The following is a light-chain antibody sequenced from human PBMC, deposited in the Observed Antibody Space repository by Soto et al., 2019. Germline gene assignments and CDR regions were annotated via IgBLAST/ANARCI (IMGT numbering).Light chain of an antibody. CDR1: QGISKS. J-gene: IGKJ4*01. CDR2: DAS. V-gene: IGKV1-33*01. CDR3: QQYDDLPFT. Sequence: DIQMTQSPSSLSASVGDRVTITCQADQGISKSLSWYQQKPGMAPKLLIYDASNLGTGVPSRFSGSGSGIDFTLTISSLQPADFGRYYCQQYDDLPFTFGGGTKVEIK.